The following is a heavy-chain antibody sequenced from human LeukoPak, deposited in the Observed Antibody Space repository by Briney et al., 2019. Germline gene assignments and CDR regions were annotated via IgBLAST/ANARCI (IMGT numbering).Heavy chain of an antibody. CDR2: IYHTGIT. Sequence: PSETPSLTCSVSGGSIISSYFWSWIRQPAGKGLEWIGRIYHTGITDFNPSLKTRVTMSVDTSKNQFSLNLNSVTAADTAVYYCAKYASGSLVVWGQGTLVTVSS. V-gene: IGHV4-4*07. CDR3: AKYASGSLVV. J-gene: IGHJ4*02. CDR1: GGSIISSYF. D-gene: IGHD3-10*01.